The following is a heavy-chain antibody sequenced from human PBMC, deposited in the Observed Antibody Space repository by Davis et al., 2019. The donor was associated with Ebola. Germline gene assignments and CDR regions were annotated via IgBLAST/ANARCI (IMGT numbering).Heavy chain of an antibody. Sequence: GESLKISCAASGFIFTDYYMGWIRQAPGKGLEWVSHISVSKDTIYYADSVKGRFSISRDNARDSLFLQMNSLRVEDTAVYYCARREAASIDYWGQGTLVTVSS. V-gene: IGHV3-11*01. D-gene: IGHD6-25*01. CDR3: ARREAASIDY. CDR2: ISVSKDTI. J-gene: IGHJ4*02. CDR1: GFIFTDYY.